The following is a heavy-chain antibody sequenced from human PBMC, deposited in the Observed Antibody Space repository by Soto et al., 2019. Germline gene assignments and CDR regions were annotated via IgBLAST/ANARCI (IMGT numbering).Heavy chain of an antibody. Sequence: QVQLVESGGGVVQPGRSLRLSCAVSGFIFSNYGMHWVRQAPGKGLEWVAGITHDGSIQYYVDSVKGRFTLSRDNSKNPLYLQMYSLRAEETAVYFCAKDSGYTGTGPEYFDYWGQGTLVTVSS. J-gene: IGHJ4*02. CDR1: GFIFSNYG. D-gene: IGHD5-12*01. CDR3: AKDSGYTGTGPEYFDY. CDR2: ITHDGSIQ. V-gene: IGHV3-30*18.